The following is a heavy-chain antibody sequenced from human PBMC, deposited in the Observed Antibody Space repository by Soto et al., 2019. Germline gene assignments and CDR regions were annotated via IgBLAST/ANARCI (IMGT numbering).Heavy chain of an antibody. CDR3: ARVMLISSAVPANYFDY. D-gene: IGHD3-16*01. CDR2: IYYSGST. CDR1: GGSISSGGYY. V-gene: IGHV4-31*03. J-gene: IGHJ4*02. Sequence: PSETLSLTCTVSGGSISSGGYYWSWIRQHPGKGLEWIGYIYYSGSTYYNPSLKSRVTISVDTSKNQFSLKLSSVTAADTAVYYCARVMLISSAVPANYFDYWGQGTLVTVSS.